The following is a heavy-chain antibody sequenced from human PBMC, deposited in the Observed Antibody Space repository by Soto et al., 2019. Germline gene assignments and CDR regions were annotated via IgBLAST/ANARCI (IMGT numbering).Heavy chain of an antibody. CDR3: ARGIPVVVAAIGHNWFEP. CDR1: GGSISSGGYY. D-gene: IGHD2-15*01. CDR2: IYYSGSN. Sequence: PSETLSLTCTVSGGSISSGGYYWSWIRQHPGKGLEWIGYIYYSGSNYYNASVKSRVTISVDTSKNQCSLKLSSVTAADTAVYYCARGIPVVVAAIGHNWFEPWGQGTLVTVSS. V-gene: IGHV4-31*03. J-gene: IGHJ5*02.